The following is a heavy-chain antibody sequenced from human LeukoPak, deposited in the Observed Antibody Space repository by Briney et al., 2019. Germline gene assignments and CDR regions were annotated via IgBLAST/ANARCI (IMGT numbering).Heavy chain of an antibody. V-gene: IGHV3-23*01. CDR1: GFTFSSYV. Sequence: PGGSLRLSCAASGFTFSSYVMNWVRQAPGKGLEWVSDISDSGVSTYYADSVKGRFTISRDNSKNTLYLQMNSLRAEDTAVYYCAKGVRPGAMPGFPDWFDPWGQGTLVTVSS. J-gene: IGHJ5*02. CDR3: AKGVRPGAMPGFPDWFDP. CDR2: ISDSGVST. D-gene: IGHD2-2*01.